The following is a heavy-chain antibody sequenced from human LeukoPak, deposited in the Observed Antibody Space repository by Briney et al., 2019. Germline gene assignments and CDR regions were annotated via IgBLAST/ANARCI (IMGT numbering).Heavy chain of an antibody. CDR3: ARGVYIAAAQYGY. CDR1: GGTLNSYY. Sequence: SETLSLTCTVSGGTLNSYYWSWIRQPPGKGLEWIGYIYYSGTTNYNPSLKSRVTISVDTSKNQFSLKLSSVTAADTAVYYCARGVYIAAAQYGYWGQGTLVTVSS. CDR2: IYYSGTT. J-gene: IGHJ4*02. V-gene: IGHV4-59*01. D-gene: IGHD6-13*01.